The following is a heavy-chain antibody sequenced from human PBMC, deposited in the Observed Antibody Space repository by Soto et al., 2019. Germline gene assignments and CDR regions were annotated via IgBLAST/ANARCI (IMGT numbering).Heavy chain of an antibody. CDR1: GGTFSSYA. D-gene: IGHD2-2*01. CDR2: IIPIFGTA. CDR3: ARDGGYCSTTSCRGYYYYGMDV. J-gene: IGHJ6*02. V-gene: IGHV1-69*01. Sequence: QVQLVQSGAEVKKPGSSVKVSCTASGGTFSSYAISWVRQAPGQGLEWMGGIIPIFGTANYAQKFQGRVTITADESTSTAYMELSSLRSEDTAVYYCARDGGYCSTTSCRGYYYYGMDVWGQGTTVTVSS.